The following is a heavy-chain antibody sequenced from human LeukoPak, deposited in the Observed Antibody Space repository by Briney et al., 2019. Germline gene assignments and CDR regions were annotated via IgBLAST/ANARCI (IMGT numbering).Heavy chain of an antibody. V-gene: IGHV1-46*01. D-gene: IGHD3-9*01. CDR2: INPSGGST. J-gene: IGHJ2*01. CDR1: GYTFTSYY. CDR3: ARSVFHLGYFDWLLHYWYFDL. Sequence: GASVKVSCKASGYTFTSYYMHWVRQAPGQGLEWMGIINPSGGSTSYAQKFQGRVTMTRDTSTSTVYMELSSLRSEDTAVYYCARSVFHLGYFDWLLHYWYFDLWGRGTLVTVSS.